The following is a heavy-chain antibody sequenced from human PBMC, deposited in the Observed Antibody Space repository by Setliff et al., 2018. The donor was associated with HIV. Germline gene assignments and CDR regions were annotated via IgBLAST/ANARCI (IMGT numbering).Heavy chain of an antibody. Sequence: SETLSLTCTVSGGSISSHYWSWVRQTPGKGLEWIGSISYSGSTNHNPSLKSRTTMSLDTSRNQVSLKLSSVSAADTAVYYCARDTSSPGYFLDYWGQGTLVTVSS. D-gene: IGHD1-1*01. CDR1: GGSISSHY. J-gene: IGHJ4*02. V-gene: IGHV4-59*11. CDR3: ARDTSSPGYFLDY. CDR2: ISYSGST.